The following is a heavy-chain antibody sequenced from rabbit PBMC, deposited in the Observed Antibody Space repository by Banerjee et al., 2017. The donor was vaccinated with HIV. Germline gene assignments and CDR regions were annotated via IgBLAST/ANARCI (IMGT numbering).Heavy chain of an antibody. V-gene: IGHV1S47*01. D-gene: IGHD1-1*01. Sequence: QEQLKETGGGLVQPGGSLTLSCKASGIDFGSSGFSWVRQAPGKGPEWIAYIYPGFSIRNYATSVKGRFTISSDSAQNTVFLQMTSLTAADTATYFCARRVDGSGYYNLWGQGTLVTVS. CDR1: GIDFGSSG. J-gene: IGHJ4*01. CDR2: IYPGFSIR. CDR3: ARRVDGSGYYNL.